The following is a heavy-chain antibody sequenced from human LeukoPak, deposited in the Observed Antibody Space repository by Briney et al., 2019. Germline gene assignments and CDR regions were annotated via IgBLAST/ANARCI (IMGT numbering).Heavy chain of an antibody. CDR1: SGSSTGYY. CDR3: ARNRGGSGSYSEY. J-gene: IGHJ4*02. Sequence: SETLSLTCAVYSGSSTGYYWSCIRHPPGEGREWVGETNHSVRTNSNPSLKSRVTISVDTSKNQFSLQLSSVTATDTAVYYCARNRGGSGSYSEYWGQGTLVTVSS. CDR2: TNHSVRT. V-gene: IGHV4-34*01. D-gene: IGHD3-10*01.